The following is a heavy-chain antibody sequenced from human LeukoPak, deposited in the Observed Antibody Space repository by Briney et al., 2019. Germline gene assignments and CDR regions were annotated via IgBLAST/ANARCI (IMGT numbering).Heavy chain of an antibody. D-gene: IGHD2-15*01. V-gene: IGHV3-66*01. CDR3: ASPYSDCSGGSCSTVDAFDI. CDR2: IYSGGST. CDR1: GFTVSSNY. J-gene: IGHJ3*02. Sequence: GSLRLSCAASGFTVSSNYMSWVRQAPGKGLEWVSVIYSGGSTYYADSVKGRFTISRDNSKNTLYLQMNSLRAEDTAVYYCASPYSDCSGGSCSTVDAFDIWGQGTLVTVSS.